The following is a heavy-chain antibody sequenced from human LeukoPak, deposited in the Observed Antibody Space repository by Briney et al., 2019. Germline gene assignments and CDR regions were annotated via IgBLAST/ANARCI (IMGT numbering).Heavy chain of an antibody. J-gene: IGHJ4*02. CDR1: GGTFSSYA. D-gene: IGHD3-10*01. Sequence: GASVKVSCKASGGTFSSYAISWVRQAPGQGLEWMGGIIPIFGTANYAQKFQGRVTIITDESTSTAYMELSSLRSEDTAVYYCASDDYYGSGRSLWGQGTLVTVSS. CDR3: ASDDYYGSGRSL. V-gene: IGHV1-69*05. CDR2: IIPIFGTA.